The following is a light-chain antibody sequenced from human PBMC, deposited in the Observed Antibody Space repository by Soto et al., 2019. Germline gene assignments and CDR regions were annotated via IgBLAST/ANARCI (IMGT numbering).Light chain of an antibody. Sequence: SSELTQPPSVSVSPGQTASITCSGDKLGDKHVCWYQQKPGQSPVLVIYQSTKRPSGIPERFSGSNSGNTATLTISGTQAMDEADYYCQAWDISTRVFGTGTKVTVL. V-gene: IGLV3-1*01. CDR2: QST. CDR3: QAWDISTRV. CDR1: KLGDKH. J-gene: IGLJ1*01.